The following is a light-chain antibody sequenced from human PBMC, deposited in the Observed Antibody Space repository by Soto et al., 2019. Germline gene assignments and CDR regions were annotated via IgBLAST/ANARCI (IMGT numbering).Light chain of an antibody. J-gene: IGKJ4*01. CDR2: GAS. V-gene: IGKV3-15*01. CDR3: QQYHDWPLT. CDR1: QSVSSN. Sequence: DIVLTQSPGALSLSPGSGSTLSCMASQSVSSNLAWYQQKPGQAPRLLIYGASTRATGIPARFSGSGSSTEFTLTISSLQSEDFAVYYCQQYHDWPLTFGGGTKVDIK.